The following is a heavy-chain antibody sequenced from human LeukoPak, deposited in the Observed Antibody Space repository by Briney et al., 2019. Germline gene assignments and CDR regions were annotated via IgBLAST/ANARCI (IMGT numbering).Heavy chain of an antibody. CDR1: GYTFTRYY. V-gene: IGHV1-2*02. Sequence: GASVKVSCKASGYTFTRYYMHWVRQAPGQGLEWMGWINPNSGGTNYAQKFQGRVTMTRDTSISTAYMELSRLRSDDTAVYYCARDGLFYYYGSLPPEADYWGQGTLVTVSS. CDR2: INPNSGGT. J-gene: IGHJ4*02. D-gene: IGHD3-10*01. CDR3: ARDGLFYYYGSLPPEADY.